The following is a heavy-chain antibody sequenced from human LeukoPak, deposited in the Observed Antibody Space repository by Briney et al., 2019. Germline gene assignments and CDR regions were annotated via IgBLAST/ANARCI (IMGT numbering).Heavy chain of an antibody. V-gene: IGHV4-4*09. CDR1: GGSISSYY. Sequence: SETLSLTCTVSGGSISSYYRSWIRQPPGEGLEWIGYIHTSGSTDYNPSLESRLTMPIDTSKNQFSLKLTSMTAADTAVYYCARHFKTAASERAFDYWGQGTLVTVSS. J-gene: IGHJ4*02. CDR3: ARHFKTAASERAFDY. D-gene: IGHD3/OR15-3a*01. CDR2: IHTSGST.